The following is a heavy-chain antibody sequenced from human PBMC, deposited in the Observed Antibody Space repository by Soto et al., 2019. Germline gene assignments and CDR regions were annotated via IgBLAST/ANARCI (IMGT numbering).Heavy chain of an antibody. CDR3: ARRGYSYGYIDY. J-gene: IGHJ4*02. D-gene: IGHD5-18*01. Sequence: PSETLSLTCTVSCGSISSFYWSWIRQPPGKGLEWIGYIYYSGSTNYNPSLKSRVTISVDTSKNQFSLKLSSVTAADTAVYYCARRGYSYGYIDYWGQGTQVTVSS. CDR1: CGSISSFY. CDR2: IYYSGST. V-gene: IGHV4-59*01.